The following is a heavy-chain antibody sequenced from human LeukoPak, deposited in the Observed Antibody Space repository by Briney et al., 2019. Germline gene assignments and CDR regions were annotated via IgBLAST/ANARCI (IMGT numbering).Heavy chain of an antibody. Sequence: GGSLRLSCAASGFTFSDYYMSWIRQAPGKGLEWISYISSSGGTIYYADSVKGRFTISRDNAKNSLYLQMNSLRAEDTAVYYCARRSAAKDAFDIWGQGTMVTVSS. D-gene: IGHD6-25*01. J-gene: IGHJ3*02. CDR1: GFTFSDYY. CDR2: ISSSGGTI. V-gene: IGHV3-11*01. CDR3: ARRSAAKDAFDI.